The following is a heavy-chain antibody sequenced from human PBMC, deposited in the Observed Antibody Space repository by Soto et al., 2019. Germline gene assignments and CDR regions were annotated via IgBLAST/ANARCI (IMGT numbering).Heavy chain of an antibody. V-gene: IGHV4-39*01. J-gene: IGHJ6*03. D-gene: IGHD6-19*01. CDR2: IYFSGST. CDR1: GGSISSSSYY. Sequence: QLQLQESGLGLVKPSETLSLTCTVSGGSISSSSYYWGWIRQPPGKGLEWIGSIYFSGSTSYNPSLKSRVTISVDTSKNQFSLKLSSVSAADTAVYYCARHKEGYSSGWTPIYMDVWGKGTTVTVSS. CDR3: ARHKEGYSSGWTPIYMDV.